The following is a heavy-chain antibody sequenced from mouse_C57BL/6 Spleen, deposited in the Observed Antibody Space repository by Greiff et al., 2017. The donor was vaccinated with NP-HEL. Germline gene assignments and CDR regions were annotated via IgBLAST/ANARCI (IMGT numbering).Heavy chain of an antibody. V-gene: IGHV1-63*01. Sequence: QVQLQQSGAELVRPGTSVKMSCKASGYTFTNYWIGWAKQRPGHGLEWIGDIYPGGGYTNYNEKFKGKATLTADKSSSTAYMQCSSLTSEDSAIYYCARLNGYDGDYAMDYWGQGTSVTVSS. CDR2: IYPGGGYT. CDR1: GYTFTNYW. J-gene: IGHJ4*01. D-gene: IGHD2-2*01. CDR3: ARLNGYDGDYAMDY.